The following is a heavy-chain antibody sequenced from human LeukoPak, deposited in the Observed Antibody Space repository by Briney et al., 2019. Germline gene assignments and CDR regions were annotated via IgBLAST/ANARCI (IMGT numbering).Heavy chain of an antibody. CDR2: MNPNSGNT. CDR3: ARVPYSGSYPDY. Sequence: ASVKVSCKASGYTFTSYDINWVRQATGQGLEWMGWMNPNSGNTGYAQEFQGRVTITRNTSISTAYMELSSLRSEDTAVYYCARVPYSGSYPDYWGQGTLVTVSS. V-gene: IGHV1-8*03. D-gene: IGHD1-26*01. J-gene: IGHJ4*02. CDR1: GYTFTSYD.